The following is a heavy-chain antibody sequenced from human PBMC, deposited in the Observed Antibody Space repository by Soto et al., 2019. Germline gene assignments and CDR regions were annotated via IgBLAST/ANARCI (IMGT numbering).Heavy chain of an antibody. CDR3: TNSGSSRPGYGY. V-gene: IGHV3-73*01. CDR1: GFTFSGSA. J-gene: IGHJ4*02. CDR2: IRSKANSYAT. D-gene: IGHD1-26*01. Sequence: GWALRLSCAASGFTFSGSAMHWVRQASGKGLEWVGLIRSKANSYATAYAASVKGRFTISRDDSKNTAYLQMNSMKTEDTAVYYCTNSGSSRPGYGYWGQGTLVTGSS.